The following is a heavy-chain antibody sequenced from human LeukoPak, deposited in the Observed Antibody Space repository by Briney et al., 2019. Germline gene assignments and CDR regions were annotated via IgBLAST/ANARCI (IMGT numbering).Heavy chain of an antibody. CDR3: AREEFLHEIDSSGYFVY. CDR1: GGSITGYY. J-gene: IGHJ4*02. Sequence: PSETLSLTCTVSGGSITGYYWNWIRQPAGQGLEWLGRVYSSGVGNYNPSLTSRVTISVDTSKNQSSLKLTSLTAADTAVYYCAREEFLHEIDSSGYFVYWGQGTLVTVSS. D-gene: IGHD3-22*01. CDR2: VYSSGVG. V-gene: IGHV4-4*07.